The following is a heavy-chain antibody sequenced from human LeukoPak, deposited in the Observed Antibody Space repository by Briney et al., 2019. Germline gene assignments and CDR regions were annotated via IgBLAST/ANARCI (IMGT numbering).Heavy chain of an antibody. CDR3: ARHSSSSWRQDY. J-gene: IGHJ4*02. CDR1: GGSISSSSYY. D-gene: IGHD6-13*01. V-gene: IGHV4-39*01. Sequence: SETLSLTCTVSGGSISSSSYYWGWIRQPPGKGLEWIGSIYYSGSTYYNPSLKSRVTISVDTSKNQFSLKLSSVTAADTALYYCARHSSSSWRQDYWGQGTLVTVSS. CDR2: IYYSGST.